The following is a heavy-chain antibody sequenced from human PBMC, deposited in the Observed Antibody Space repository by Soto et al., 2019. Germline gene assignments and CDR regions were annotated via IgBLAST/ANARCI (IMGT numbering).Heavy chain of an antibody. D-gene: IGHD6-19*01. Sequence: GASVTVSCKASGYTFTGYAMHWVRQAPGQRLEWMGWINAGNGNTKYSQKFQGRVTITRDTSASTAYMELSSLRSEDTAVYYCARAVAVPADFDYWGQGTLVTVS. V-gene: IGHV1-3*01. CDR1: GYTFTGYA. J-gene: IGHJ4*02. CDR3: ARAVAVPADFDY. CDR2: INAGNGNT.